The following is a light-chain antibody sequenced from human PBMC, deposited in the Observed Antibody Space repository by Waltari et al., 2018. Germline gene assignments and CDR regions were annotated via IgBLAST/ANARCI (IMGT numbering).Light chain of an antibody. V-gene: IGLV2-14*01. CDR2: DVT. J-gene: IGLJ2*01. CDR1: TNNF. CDR3: SSFTSLRSVI. Sequence: QSALTQPASVSGSPGQSITITCTGTTNNFVSWYQLHPGNPPRLIISDVTYRPPGVPIRFSDSTSGDTASLTISGVQAEDEAHYYCSSFTSLRSVIFGGGTTLTVL.